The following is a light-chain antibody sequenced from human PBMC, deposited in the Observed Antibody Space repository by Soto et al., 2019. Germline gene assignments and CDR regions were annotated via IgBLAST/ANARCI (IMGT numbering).Light chain of an antibody. CDR1: SSDVGSYNL. CDR2: EGS. Sequence: QSALTQPASVSGSPGQSITISCTGTSSDVGSYNLVSWYQQHPGKAPKLMIYEGSKRPSGVSNRFSGSKSGNTASLTISGLQAEDEADYSCCSYAGSSTFPVFGGGTKLTVL. V-gene: IGLV2-23*03. J-gene: IGLJ2*01. CDR3: CSYAGSSTFPV.